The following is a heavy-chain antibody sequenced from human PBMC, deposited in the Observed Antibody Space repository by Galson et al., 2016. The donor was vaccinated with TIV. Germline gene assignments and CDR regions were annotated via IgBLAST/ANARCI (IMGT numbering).Heavy chain of an antibody. CDR1: GSRFTNSW. Sequence: QSGAEVKKPGESLTISCKTSGSRFTNSWISWVRHVPGKGQEWVGRISPSDGYTNYGPSFQGHVTISTDKSISTSYLQWSSLTASDSAIYYCARQTPLTDAFDIWGPGTLVSVSS. D-gene: IGHD1-14*01. V-gene: IGHV5-10-1*01. CDR2: ISPSDGYT. J-gene: IGHJ3*02. CDR3: ARQTPLTDAFDI.